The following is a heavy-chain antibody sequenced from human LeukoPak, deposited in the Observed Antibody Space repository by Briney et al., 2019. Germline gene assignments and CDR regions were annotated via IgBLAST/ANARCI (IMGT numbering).Heavy chain of an antibody. CDR3: AREAAVAGFDL. V-gene: IGHV1-46*01. J-gene: IGHJ5*02. CDR2: INPLGGVA. Sequence: ASVKVSCNTSGYNFTTYYLHWVRQAPGQGLEWMRIINPLGGVAGYAQNFQGRVTMTRDTSTTTVYSDLNSLRSDDTAVYYCAREAAVAGFDLWGQGSLVTVSS. CDR1: GYNFTTYY. D-gene: IGHD6-19*01.